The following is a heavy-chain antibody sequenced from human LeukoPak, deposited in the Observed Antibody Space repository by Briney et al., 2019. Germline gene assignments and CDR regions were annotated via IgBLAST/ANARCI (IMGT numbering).Heavy chain of an antibody. CDR1: GDFISIYH. CDR2: IYYSGST. D-gene: IGHD2-8*01. CDR3: ARAMVYYYGTDV. J-gene: IGHJ6*02. V-gene: IGHV4-59*01. Sequence: SETLSLTCTVSGDFISIYHWSWIRQPPGKGLEWIGYIYYSGSTNYNPSLKSRVTISVDTSKNQFSLKLSSVTAADTAVYYCARAMVYYYGTDVWGQGTTVTVSS.